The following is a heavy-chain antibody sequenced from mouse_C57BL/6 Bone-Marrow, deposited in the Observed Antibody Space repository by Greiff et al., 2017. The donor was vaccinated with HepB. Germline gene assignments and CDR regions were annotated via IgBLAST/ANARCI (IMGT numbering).Heavy chain of an antibody. CDR2: IRLKSDNYAT. J-gene: IGHJ2*01. CDR3: TVGSSYDY. D-gene: IGHD1-1*01. CDR1: GFTFSNYW. V-gene: IGHV6-3*01. Sequence: EVQGVESGGGLVQPGGSMKLSCVASGFTFSNYWMNWVRQSPEKGLEWVAQIRLKSDNYATHYAESVKGRFTISRDDSKSSVYLQMNNLRAEDTGIYYCTVGSSYDYWGQGTTLTVSS.